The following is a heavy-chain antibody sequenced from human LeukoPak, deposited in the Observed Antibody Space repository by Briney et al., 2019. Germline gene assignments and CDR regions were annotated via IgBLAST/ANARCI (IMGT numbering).Heavy chain of an antibody. CDR1: GYSFTNYW. Sequence: GESLKISCKGSGYSFTNYWIGWVRQMPGKGLEWMGMICPGESDTKYSPSFQGQVTISADKSISTASRQWSSLKAWDTAMYYCANPFQHWGQGTLVTVSP. CDR3: ANPFQH. J-gene: IGHJ1*01. CDR2: ICPGESDT. V-gene: IGHV5-51*01.